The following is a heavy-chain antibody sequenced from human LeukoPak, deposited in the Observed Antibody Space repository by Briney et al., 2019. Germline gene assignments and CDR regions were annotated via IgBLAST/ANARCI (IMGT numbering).Heavy chain of an antibody. D-gene: IGHD3-9*01. J-gene: IGHJ5*02. CDR2: FDPEDGAT. V-gene: IGHV1-24*01. CDR1: GYTLTELS. Sequence: ASVRVSCKVSGYTLTELSMHWVRQAPGKGLEWMGGFDPEDGATIYAQKFQGRVTMTEDTSTDTAYMELSSLRSEDTAVYYCATWVYYDILTGYYIHPGPSSHWFDPWGQGTLVTVSS. CDR3: ATWVYYDILTGYYIHPGPSSHWFDP.